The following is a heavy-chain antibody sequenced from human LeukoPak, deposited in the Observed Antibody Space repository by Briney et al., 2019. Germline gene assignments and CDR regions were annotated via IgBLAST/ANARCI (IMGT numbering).Heavy chain of an antibody. V-gene: IGHV4-34*01. CDR2: INHSGYT. J-gene: IGHJ4*02. D-gene: IGHD4-17*01. CDR1: GVSFNDYY. CDR3: TRMTTGHDY. Sequence: SETLSLTCAVSGVSFNDYYWSWVRQTPGKGLEWIGEINHSGYTNDSPSLKSRVTLSIDTSRKQFSLNLRSVTVADAGIYYCTRMTTGHDYWGQGTLVTVSS.